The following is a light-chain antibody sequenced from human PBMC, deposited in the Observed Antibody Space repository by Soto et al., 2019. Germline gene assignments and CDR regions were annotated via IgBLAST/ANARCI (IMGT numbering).Light chain of an antibody. CDR1: ENGAHF. CDR2: ATS. Sequence: IRMKLSLFSLSLSEKERVTISCRASENGAHFLNWYQQKPGKAPKLLIYATSSLHSGVPSRFSGSGFGTDFTLTISSLQNEDVGICDCSQNSAPLPNTSGEGT. V-gene: IGKV1-39*01. CDR3: SQNSAPLPNT. J-gene: IGKJ5*01.